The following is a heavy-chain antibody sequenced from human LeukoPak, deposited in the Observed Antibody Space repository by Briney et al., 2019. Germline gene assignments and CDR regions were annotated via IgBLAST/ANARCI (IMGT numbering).Heavy chain of an antibody. CDR2: IKSKTDGGMT. J-gene: IGHJ4*02. V-gene: IGHV3-15*01. Sequence: GGSLRLSCAASGFTFSNHWMSWVRQAPGKGLEWVGRIKSKTDGGMTDYAAPVKGRFTISRDDSKNTLYLQMNSLKTEDTAVYYCTTDLRWSVTGRNYFDYWGQGTLVTVSS. D-gene: IGHD4-23*01. CDR1: GFTFSNHW. CDR3: TTDLRWSVTGRNYFDY.